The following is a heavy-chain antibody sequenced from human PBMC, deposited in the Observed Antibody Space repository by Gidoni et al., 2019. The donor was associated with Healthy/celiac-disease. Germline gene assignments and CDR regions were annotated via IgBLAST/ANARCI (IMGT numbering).Heavy chain of an antibody. J-gene: IGHJ6*02. V-gene: IGHV3-74*01. CDR2: INSDGSST. CDR3: ASAGYDFWSGYYLIPYYYYGMDV. Sequence: EVQLVEAGGGLVQPGGSLRLSYAASGFTFSSYWMHWVRHAPGKGLVWVSRINSDGSSTSYADSVKGRFTISRDNAKNTLYLQMNSLRAEDTAVYYCASAGYDFWSGYYLIPYYYYGMDVWGQGTTVTVSS. D-gene: IGHD3-3*01. CDR1: GFTFSSYW.